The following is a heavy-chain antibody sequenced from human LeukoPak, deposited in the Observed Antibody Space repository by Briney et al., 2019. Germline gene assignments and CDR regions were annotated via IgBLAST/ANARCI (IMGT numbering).Heavy chain of an antibody. V-gene: IGHV3-7*01. D-gene: IGHD6-13*01. CDR1: GFTFSSYW. J-gene: IGHJ4*02. CDR3: ARDDIAATGPSFDY. CDR2: IKQDGSEK. Sequence: PGGSLRLSCAASGFTFSSYWMSWVRQAPGKGLEWVANIKQDGSEKYYVDSVKGRFTISRDNAKNSLYLQMNSLRAEDTAVYYCARDDIAATGPSFDYWGQGTLVTVSS.